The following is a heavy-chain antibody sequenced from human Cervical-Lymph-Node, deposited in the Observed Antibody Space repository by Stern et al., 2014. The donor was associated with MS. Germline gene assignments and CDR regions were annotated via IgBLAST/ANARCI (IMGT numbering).Heavy chain of an antibody. Sequence: VQLVESGAEVKKPGASVTVSCKVSGEPLSELAIHWLRQAPRSGLEWLGQFDPEDGETVYAQRLQGRLTMTEDTTTGTAYMTLTALTSDDTAVYYCATDRGVKWGPGTLVAVSS. CDR3: ATDRGVK. V-gene: IGHV1-24*01. CDR2: FDPEDGET. CDR1: GEPLSELA. D-gene: IGHD3-10*01. J-gene: IGHJ4*02.